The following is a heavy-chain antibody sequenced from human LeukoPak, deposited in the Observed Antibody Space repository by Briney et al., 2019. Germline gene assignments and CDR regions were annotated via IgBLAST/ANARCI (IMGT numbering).Heavy chain of an antibody. V-gene: IGHV3-7*01. CDR1: GSTFSNYW. CDR2: INQDGTEK. Sequence: GGSLRLSCAASGSTFSNYWMSWVRQAPGKGLEWVANINQDGTEKYYVDSMKARFTISRDNAKNSLYLQMNSLRAEDTAVYYCARDLSGVTGYTYGRGIDYWGQGTLVTVSS. J-gene: IGHJ4*02. D-gene: IGHD5-18*01. CDR3: ARDLSGVTGYTYGRGIDY.